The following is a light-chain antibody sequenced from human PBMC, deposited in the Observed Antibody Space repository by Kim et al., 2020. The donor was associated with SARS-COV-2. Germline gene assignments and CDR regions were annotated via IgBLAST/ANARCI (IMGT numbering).Light chain of an antibody. V-gene: IGKV3-15*01. CDR3: QKYYVWPPLT. CDR2: DAS. Sequence: EIVMTQSPVTLSVSPGDRATLSCRAGQSVSRDLAWYQQKPGQAPRLLIYDASTRATGIPARFSGSGSGTEFTLSISSLQSEDFAVYYCQKYYVWPPLTFGGGTKVDIK. J-gene: IGKJ4*01. CDR1: QSVSRD.